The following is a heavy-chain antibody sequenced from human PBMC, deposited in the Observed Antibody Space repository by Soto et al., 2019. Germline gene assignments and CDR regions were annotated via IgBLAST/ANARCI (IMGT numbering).Heavy chain of an antibody. D-gene: IGHD2-15*01. Sequence: QVQLVESGGGVVQPGRSLRLSCAASGFTFSSYVMYWVRQAPGKGLEWVAVISYDGSNRYYPDSVKGRFTISRDNSKNTLYLQMNSLRAEDTAVYYCARAGCDGGRCYTLVGLRYGMDVWGQGTTVTVSS. CDR3: ARAGCDGGRCYTLVGLRYGMDV. V-gene: IGHV3-30-3*01. J-gene: IGHJ6*02. CDR1: GFTFSSYV. CDR2: ISYDGSNR.